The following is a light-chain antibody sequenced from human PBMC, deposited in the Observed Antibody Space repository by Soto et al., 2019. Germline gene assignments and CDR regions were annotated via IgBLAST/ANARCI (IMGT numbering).Light chain of an antibody. CDR2: AAS. V-gene: IGKV1-12*01. J-gene: IGKJ4*01. CDR3: YPANSSPLT. CDR1: QGISSW. Sequence: DIQMTQSPSSVSSSVGDRVTITCRASQGISSWLAWYQQKPGKAPKLLIYAASSLQSGVPSRFSSSGSGTEFALHISSLEPEDFATYYCYPANSSPLTFCGGTKVEIK.